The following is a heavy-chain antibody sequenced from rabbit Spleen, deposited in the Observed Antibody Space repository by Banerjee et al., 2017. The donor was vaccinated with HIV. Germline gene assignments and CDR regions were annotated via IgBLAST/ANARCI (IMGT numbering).Heavy chain of an antibody. Sequence: QEQLVESGGGLVQPEGSLTLTCTASGFSFSNYVMSWVRQAPGKRPEWIACIYNGDGTYYASWAKGRLTISKSSSTTVTLQMTSLTAADTATYFCARGNTDAGSVAARLNLWGPGTLVTVS. CDR3: ARGNTDAGSVAARLNL. V-gene: IGHV1S47*01. CDR2: IYNGDGT. D-gene: IGHD4-2*01. J-gene: IGHJ3*01. CDR1: GFSFSNYV.